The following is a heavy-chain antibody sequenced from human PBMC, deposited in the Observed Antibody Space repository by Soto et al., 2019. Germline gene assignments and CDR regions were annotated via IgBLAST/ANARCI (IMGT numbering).Heavy chain of an antibody. CDR3: VRSPKIGVRGAF. J-gene: IGHJ1*01. CDR1: GFSFSAYN. Sequence: EVQLVESGGGLVKPGWSLRLSCIGSGFSFSAYNMNWVRQAPGKGLEWVSSIKVGSSRIYQPDSMKGRFTISRDDARNSVYLQINSLRAEDTALYFCVRSPKIGVRGAFWGRGTQVTVS. CDR2: IKVGSSRI. V-gene: IGHV3-21*02. D-gene: IGHD3-16*01.